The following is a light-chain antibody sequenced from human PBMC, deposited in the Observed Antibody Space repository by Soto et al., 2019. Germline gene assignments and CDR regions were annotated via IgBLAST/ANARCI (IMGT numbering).Light chain of an antibody. CDR3: QQYYSTPHT. CDR1: QSVLYSSNNKNY. J-gene: IGKJ2*01. Sequence: DIVMTQSPDSLAVSLGERATINCKSSQSVLYSSNNKNYLAWYQQKPGQPPKLLIYWASTRESGVPDRFSGSGSGTDFTHTIGSLQAEDVAVYYCQQYYSTPHTFGQGTKLEIK. CDR2: WAS. V-gene: IGKV4-1*01.